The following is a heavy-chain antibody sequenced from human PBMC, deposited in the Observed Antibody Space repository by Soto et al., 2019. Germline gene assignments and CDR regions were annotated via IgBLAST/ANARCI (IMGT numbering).Heavy chain of an antibody. CDR3: ARDRADMAGDV. CDR2: ISSSSSYI. J-gene: IGHJ6*02. Sequence: GGSLRLSCAASGFTFSSYSMNWVRQAPGKGLEWVSSISSSSSYIYYADSVKGRFTISRDNAKNSLYLQMNSLRAEDTAAYYCARDRADMAGDVWGQGTTVTVSS. CDR1: GFTFSSYS. D-gene: IGHD2-15*01. V-gene: IGHV3-21*01.